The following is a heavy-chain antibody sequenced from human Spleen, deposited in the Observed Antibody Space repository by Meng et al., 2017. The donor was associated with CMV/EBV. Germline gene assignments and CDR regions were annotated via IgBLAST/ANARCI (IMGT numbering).Heavy chain of an antibody. V-gene: IGHV4-39*01. J-gene: IGHJ4*02. D-gene: IGHD3-10*01. Sequence: SETLSLTCTVSGGSISSSSYYWGWIRQPPGKGLEWIGSIYYSGSTYYNPSLKSRVTISVDTSKNEFSLKLSSVTAADTAVYYCARHYGSGSYYPPYYFDYWGQGTLVTVSS. CDR3: ARHYGSGSYYPPYYFDY. CDR1: GGSISSSSYY. CDR2: IYYSGST.